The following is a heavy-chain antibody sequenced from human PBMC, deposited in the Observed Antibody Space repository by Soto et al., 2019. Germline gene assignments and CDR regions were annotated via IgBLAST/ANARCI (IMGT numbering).Heavy chain of an antibody. CDR2: IKQDGSEK. D-gene: IGHD3-16*01. J-gene: IGHJ3*02. CDR3: AKEYYDYAFDI. CDR1: GFTFSSYW. Sequence: EVQLVESGGGLVQPGGSLRLTCAASGFTFSSYWMSWVRQAPGKGLEWVANIKQDGSEKYYVDSVKGRFTISRDNAKNSLYLQMNSLRAEDTAVYYCAKEYYDYAFDIWGQGTMVTVSS. V-gene: IGHV3-7*01.